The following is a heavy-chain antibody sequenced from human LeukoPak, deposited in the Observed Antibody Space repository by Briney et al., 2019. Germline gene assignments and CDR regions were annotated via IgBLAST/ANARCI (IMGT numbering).Heavy chain of an antibody. Sequence: SETLSLTCTVSGGSISSHYWSWIRQPPGKGLEWIGYIYYSGSTSYNPSLKSRVTISIDASKNQFSLKLSSVTAADTAVYYCARGWGHSDYWGQGTLVTVSS. CDR1: GGSISSHY. CDR3: ARGWGHSDY. D-gene: IGHD2-21*02. V-gene: IGHV4-59*11. J-gene: IGHJ4*02. CDR2: IYYSGST.